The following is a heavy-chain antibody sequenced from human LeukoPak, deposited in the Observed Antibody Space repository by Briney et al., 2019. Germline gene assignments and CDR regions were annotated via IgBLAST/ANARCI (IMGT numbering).Heavy chain of an antibody. CDR1: GYNFTPYW. Sequence: GESLKISCQSSGYNFTPYWIVWVRQMPGKGLEWMGITFAGYSYTIYSPSFQGQVTISADKSISTAYLQWSSLKASDTAMYYCACGRYDSSGYSHFDYWGQGTLVTVSS. CDR3: ACGRYDSSGYSHFDY. CDR2: TFAGYSYT. J-gene: IGHJ4*02. V-gene: IGHV5-51*01. D-gene: IGHD3-22*01.